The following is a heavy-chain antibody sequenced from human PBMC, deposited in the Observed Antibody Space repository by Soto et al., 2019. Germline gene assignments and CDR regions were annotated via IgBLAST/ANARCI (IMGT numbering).Heavy chain of an antibody. CDR3: ARVGRSGWSPDY. V-gene: IGHV4-59*11. CDR1: GGSISGHY. D-gene: IGHD6-19*01. J-gene: IGHJ4*02. Sequence: PSETLSLTCSVSGGSISGHYWTWIRQSPGKGLEWIGYIFYSGSTNYNPSLKSRVTISVDTSKNQFSLKMSSVTAADTAVYYCARVGRSGWSPDYWGRGTLVTVSS. CDR2: IFYSGST.